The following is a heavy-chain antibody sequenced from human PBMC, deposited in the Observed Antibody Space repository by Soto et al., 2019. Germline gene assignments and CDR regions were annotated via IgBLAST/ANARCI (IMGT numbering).Heavy chain of an antibody. Sequence: GGSLRLSCAASGFTFSSYWMHWVRQAPGKGLVWVSRINSDGSSTSYADSVKGRFTISRDNAKNTLYLQMNSLRAEDTAVYYCARSSLGYCSGGSCYHHFQHWGQGTLVTVSS. CDR1: GFTFSSYW. V-gene: IGHV3-74*01. J-gene: IGHJ1*01. CDR3: ARSSLGYCSGGSCYHHFQH. CDR2: INSDGSST. D-gene: IGHD2-15*01.